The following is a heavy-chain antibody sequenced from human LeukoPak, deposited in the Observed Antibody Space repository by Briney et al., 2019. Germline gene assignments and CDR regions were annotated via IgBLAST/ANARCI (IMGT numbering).Heavy chain of an antibody. Sequence: SGGSLKLSCAASGFTFSSYAMSWVRQAPGKGLEWVSAISGSGGSTYYADSVKGRFTISRDNSKNTLYLQMNSLRAEDTAVYYRAKDCYLHYYDSSGYRKCDAFDIWGQGTMVTVSS. CDR2: ISGSGGST. CDR3: AKDCYLHYYDSSGYRKCDAFDI. V-gene: IGHV3-23*01. J-gene: IGHJ3*02. CDR1: GFTFSSYA. D-gene: IGHD3-22*01.